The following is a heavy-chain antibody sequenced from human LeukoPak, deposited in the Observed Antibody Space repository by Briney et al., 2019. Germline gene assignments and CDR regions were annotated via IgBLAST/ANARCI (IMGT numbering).Heavy chain of an antibody. CDR1: GGSFSGYY. CDR3: ARTPFGVVAASYFDY. CDR2: INHSGST. J-gene: IGHJ4*02. Sequence: SETLSLTCAVYGGSFSGYYWSWIRQPPGKGLEWIGEINHSGSTNYNPSLKSRVTISVDTSKNQFSLKLSSVTAADTAVYYCARTPFGVVAASYFDYWGQGTLVTVSS. V-gene: IGHV4-34*01. D-gene: IGHD2-15*01.